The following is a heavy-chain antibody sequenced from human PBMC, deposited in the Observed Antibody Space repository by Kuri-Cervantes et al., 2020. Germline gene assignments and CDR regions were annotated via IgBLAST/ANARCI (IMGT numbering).Heavy chain of an antibody. Sequence: GGSLRPSCEAYGFTFSSYAMSWVRQAPGKGLEWVSAISGSGGSTYYADSVKGRFTISRDNSKNTLYLQMNSLRAEDTAVYYCAKDGPLGLSDSSGHQTDYWGQGSLVIASS. V-gene: IGHV3-23*01. J-gene: IGHJ4*02. D-gene: IGHD3-22*01. CDR1: GFTFSSYA. CDR3: AKDGPLGLSDSSGHQTDY. CDR2: ISGSGGST.